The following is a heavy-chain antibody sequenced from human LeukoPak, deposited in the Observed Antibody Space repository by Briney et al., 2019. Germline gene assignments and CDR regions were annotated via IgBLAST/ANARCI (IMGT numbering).Heavy chain of an antibody. CDR2: ISGSGGST. D-gene: IGHD2-2*01. Sequence: PGGSLRLSCAASGFTFSSYAMSWVRQAPGKGLEWVSAISGSGGSTYYADSVKGRFTISRDNSKNTLYLQMNSLRAEDTAVYYCAKDGIWDCSSTSCLFDYWGQGTLVTVSS. V-gene: IGHV3-23*01. J-gene: IGHJ4*02. CDR1: GFTFSSYA. CDR3: AKDGIWDCSSTSCLFDY.